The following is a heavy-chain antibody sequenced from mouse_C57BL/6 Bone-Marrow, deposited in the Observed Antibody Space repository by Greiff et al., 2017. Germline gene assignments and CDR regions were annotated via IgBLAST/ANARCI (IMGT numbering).Heavy chain of an antibody. V-gene: IGHV2-2*01. CDR1: GFSLTSYG. CDR2: IWSGGST. J-gene: IGHJ1*03. Sequence: QVQLQQSGPGLVQPSQSLSITCTVSGFSLTSYGVHWVRQSPGKGLEWLGVIWSGGSTDYNAAFISRLSISKDNSKSQVFFKMNRLQADDTAIYYWARNTAYGNYVNWYFDVWGTGTTVTVSS. D-gene: IGHD2-1*01. CDR3: ARNTAYGNYVNWYFDV.